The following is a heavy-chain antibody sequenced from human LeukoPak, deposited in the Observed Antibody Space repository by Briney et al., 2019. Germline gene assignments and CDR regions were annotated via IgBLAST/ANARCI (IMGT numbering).Heavy chain of an antibody. V-gene: IGHV4-39*01. Sequence: SETLSLTCTVSGGSISSSSYYWGWIRQPPGKGLEWIGSIYYSGSTYYNPPPRSRVTISVDTSKNQFSLKLSSVTAADTAVYYCGRYNYGDYANWFDPWGQGTLVTVSS. J-gene: IGHJ5*02. CDR2: IYYSGST. CDR3: GRYNYGDYANWFDP. D-gene: IGHD4-17*01. CDR1: GGSISSSSYY.